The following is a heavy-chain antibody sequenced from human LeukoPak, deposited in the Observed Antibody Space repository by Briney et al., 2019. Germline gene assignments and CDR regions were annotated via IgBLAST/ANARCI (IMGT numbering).Heavy chain of an antibody. V-gene: IGHV1-2*02. D-gene: IGHD3-9*01. Sequence: SSVPVSCMASRYTFIQYQLHCVRQPPGQGRAWMGWINPNSGGTHYAQQFQGRVTMTRETSIRPAFMELSRLRSDDTAVYYGARDPGRLRYFDWLSHNWFDPWGQGTLVTVSS. CDR3: ARDPGRLRYFDWLSHNWFDP. J-gene: IGHJ5*02. CDR1: RYTFIQYQ. CDR2: INPNSGGT.